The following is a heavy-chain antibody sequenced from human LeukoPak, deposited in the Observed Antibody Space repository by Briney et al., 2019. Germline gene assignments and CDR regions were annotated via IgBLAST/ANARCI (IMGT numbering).Heavy chain of an antibody. V-gene: IGHV4-59*01. D-gene: IGHD5-24*01. CDR2: IYYSGST. CDR3: ARAMRFIDAFET. CDR1: GDSISSYA. Sequence: SETLSLTCTVSGDSISSYAMSWIRQPPGKGLEWIGYIYYSGSTNYNPSLKSRVTISVDTSKNQFPLKLSSVTAADTAVYYCARAMRFIDAFETWGQGTMVTVSS. J-gene: IGHJ3*02.